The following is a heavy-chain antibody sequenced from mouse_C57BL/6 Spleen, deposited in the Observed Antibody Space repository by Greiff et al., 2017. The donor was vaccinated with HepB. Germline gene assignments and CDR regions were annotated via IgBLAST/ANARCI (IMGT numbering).Heavy chain of an antibody. CDR3: ASIVYYDYDDAYYFDY. CDR1: GYTFTDYY. Sequence: EVQLQQSGPELVKPGASVKISCKASGYTFTDYYMNWVKQSHGKSLEWIGDINPNNGGTSYNQKFKGKATLTVDKSSSTAYMELRSLTSEDSAVYYCASIVYYDYDDAYYFDYWGQGTTLTVSS. D-gene: IGHD2-4*01. J-gene: IGHJ2*01. V-gene: IGHV1-26*01. CDR2: INPNNGGT.